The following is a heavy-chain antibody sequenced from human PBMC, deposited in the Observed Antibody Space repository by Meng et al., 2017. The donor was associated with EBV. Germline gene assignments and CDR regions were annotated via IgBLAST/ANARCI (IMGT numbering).Heavy chain of an antibody. CDR2: FLPRLGAP. D-gene: IGHD3-10*01. CDR1: GRPFRYYA. J-gene: IGHJ4*02. CDR3: ASESGRGYTPDY. Sequence: VQLVQAAAEVKEPGSSVRVACKPSGRPFRYYAISWVRQAPGQGLEWLGGFLPRLGAPNYAQKFHGRVKITADESTSTHYMDLSSLRSEDTAIYYCASESGRGYTPDYWGQGTLVTVSS. V-gene: IGHV1-69*01.